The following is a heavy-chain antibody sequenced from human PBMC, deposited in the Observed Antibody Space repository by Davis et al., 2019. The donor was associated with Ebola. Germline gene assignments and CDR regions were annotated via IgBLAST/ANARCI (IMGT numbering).Heavy chain of an antibody. CDR1: GYTFTSYG. Sequence: ASVKVSCKASGYTFTSYGISWVRQTPGQGLEWMGWISAYNGNTNYAQKLQGRVTMTTDTSTSTAYMELRSLRSDDTAVYYCARDLGSYLSPQFDYWGQGTLVTVSS. CDR2: ISAYNGNT. J-gene: IGHJ4*02. V-gene: IGHV1-18*01. D-gene: IGHD3-16*02. CDR3: ARDLGSYLSPQFDY.